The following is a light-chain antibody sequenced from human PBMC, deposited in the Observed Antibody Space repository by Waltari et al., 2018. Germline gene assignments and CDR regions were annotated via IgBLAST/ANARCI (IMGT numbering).Light chain of an antibody. CDR1: QTITTY. CDR2: SAS. J-gene: IGKJ1*01. CDR3: QQSYSTPWT. Sequence: IQLTQSPSSLSTSIGDRVTLTCRASQTITTYLNWYQFKPGRAPKLLIHSASSVQSGVPARFSGSGSGTHFTLTISSLQPDDFAIYYCQQSYSTPWTFGQGTKVEFK. V-gene: IGKV1-39*01.